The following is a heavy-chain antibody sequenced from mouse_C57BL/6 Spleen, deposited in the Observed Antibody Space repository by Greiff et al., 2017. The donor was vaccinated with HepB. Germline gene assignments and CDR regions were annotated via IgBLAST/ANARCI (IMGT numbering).Heavy chain of an antibody. D-gene: IGHD1-1*01. V-gene: IGHV5-16*01. J-gene: IGHJ2*01. CDR1: GFTFSDYY. Sequence: EVKLMESEGGLVQPGRSMKLSCTASGFTFSDYYMAWVRQVPEKGLEWVANINYDGSSTYYLDSLKSRFIISRDNAKNILYLQMSSLKSEDTATYYCARSQAVVVFDYWGQGTTLTVSS. CDR3: ARSQAVVVFDY. CDR2: INYDGSST.